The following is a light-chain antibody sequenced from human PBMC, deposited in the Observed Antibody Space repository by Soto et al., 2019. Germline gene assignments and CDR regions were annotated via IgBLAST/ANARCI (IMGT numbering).Light chain of an antibody. CDR3: SSFTSSSTYV. CDR2: EVS. CDR1: SSDVGSYNR. Sequence: QSALTQPPSVSGSPGQSVAISCTGTSSDVGSYNRVARYQQSPGTAPKLMIYEVSNRPSGVPDRFSGSKSGNTASLTISGLQSEDEADYYCSSFTSSSTYVFGTGTKLTVL. J-gene: IGLJ1*01. V-gene: IGLV2-18*02.